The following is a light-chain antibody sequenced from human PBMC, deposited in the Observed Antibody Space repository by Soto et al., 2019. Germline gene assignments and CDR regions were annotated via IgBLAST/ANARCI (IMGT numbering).Light chain of an antibody. V-gene: IGKV3-15*01. Sequence: EIVMTQSPATLSVSPGERVTLSCRASQSVGSNLAWYQHKPGQAPRLLIYGVSTRATGIPARFSGSASGTEFTITISSLQSEDFAVYSCQQYNDWPITFGPGRLLAI. CDR1: QSVGSN. J-gene: IGKJ5*01. CDR2: GVS. CDR3: QQYNDWPIT.